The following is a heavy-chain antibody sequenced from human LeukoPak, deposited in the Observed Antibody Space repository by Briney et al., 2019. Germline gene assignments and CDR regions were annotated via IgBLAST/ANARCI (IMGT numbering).Heavy chain of an antibody. CDR3: ATRYYYDSSGTLTG. Sequence: TGGSLRLSCAASGFTFSSYAMSWVRQAPGKGLEWVSVIYSGGSTYYADSVKGRFTISRDNSKNTLYLQMNSLRAEDTAVYYCATRYYYDSSGTLTGWGQGTLVTVSS. CDR2: IYSGGST. D-gene: IGHD3-22*01. CDR1: GFTFSSYA. J-gene: IGHJ4*02. V-gene: IGHV3-53*01.